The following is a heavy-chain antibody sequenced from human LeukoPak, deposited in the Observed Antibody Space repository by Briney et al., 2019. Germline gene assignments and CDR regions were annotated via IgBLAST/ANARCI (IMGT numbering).Heavy chain of an antibody. J-gene: IGHJ3*02. D-gene: IGHD5-12*01. CDR1: GGSINSYY. CDR3: ARASRRYDSGAFDI. V-gene: IGHV4-4*07. CDR2: IYTSGST. Sequence: SEALSLTCTVSGGSINSYYWSWIRQPAGKGLEWIGRIYTSGSTNYNPSLKSRVTMSVDTSKNQFSLKLSSVTAADTAVYYCARASRRYDSGAFDIWGQGTMVTVSS.